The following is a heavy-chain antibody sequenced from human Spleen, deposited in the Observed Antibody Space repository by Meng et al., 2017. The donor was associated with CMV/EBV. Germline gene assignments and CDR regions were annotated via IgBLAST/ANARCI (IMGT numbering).Heavy chain of an antibody. CDR3: ARDLIASGYYYGMDV. V-gene: IGHV4-59*01. J-gene: IGHJ6*02. CDR1: GGSISSYY. D-gene: IGHD3-16*01. Sequence: SETLSLTCTVSGGSISSYYWSWIRQPPGKGLEWIGYIYYSGSTNYNPSLKSRVTISVDTSKNQFSLKLSSVTAADTAVYYCARDLIASGYYYGMDVWGQGTTVTVSS. CDR2: IYYSGST.